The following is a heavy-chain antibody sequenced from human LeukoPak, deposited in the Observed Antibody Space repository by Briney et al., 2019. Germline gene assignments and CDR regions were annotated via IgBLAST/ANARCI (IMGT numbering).Heavy chain of an antibody. CDR1: GGSISSSNW. Sequence: PSETLSLTCAVSGGSISSSNWWSWVRQPPGKGLEWIGEIYHSGSTNYNPSLESRVTISVDKSKNQFSLKLSSVTAADTAVYYCARGRAAAGTRRGFNWFDPWGQGTLVTVSS. J-gene: IGHJ5*02. CDR2: IYHSGST. V-gene: IGHV4-4*02. D-gene: IGHD6-13*01. CDR3: ARGRAAAGTRRGFNWFDP.